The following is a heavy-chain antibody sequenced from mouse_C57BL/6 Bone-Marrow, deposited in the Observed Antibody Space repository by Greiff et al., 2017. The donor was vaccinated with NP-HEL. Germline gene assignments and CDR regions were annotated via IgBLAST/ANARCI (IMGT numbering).Heavy chain of an antibody. J-gene: IGHJ1*03. D-gene: IGHD1-1*01. Sequence: EVQLQQSGTVLARPGASVKMSCKTSGYTFTSYWMHWVKQRPGQGLEWIGAIYPGNSDTSYNQKFKGKAKLTAVTSASTAYMELSSLTNEDSAVYDCIINYYGSSYWYCDVWGTGTTVTVSS. CDR1: GYTFTSYW. CDR2: IYPGNSDT. V-gene: IGHV1-5*01. CDR3: IINYYGSSYWYCDV.